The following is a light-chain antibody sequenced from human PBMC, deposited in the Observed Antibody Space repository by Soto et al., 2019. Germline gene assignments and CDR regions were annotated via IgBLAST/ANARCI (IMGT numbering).Light chain of an antibody. CDR1: QSISSTF. J-gene: IGKJ1*01. Sequence: EIVLTQSPGTLSLSPGEGATLSCRAGQSISSTFLAWYQHKPGQAPRVLIYGASRRAAGIPDRFSGSGSGTDFTLTISRLEPEDFAVYYCQQYESSWTFGQGTKVEVK. CDR2: GAS. CDR3: QQYESSWT. V-gene: IGKV3-20*01.